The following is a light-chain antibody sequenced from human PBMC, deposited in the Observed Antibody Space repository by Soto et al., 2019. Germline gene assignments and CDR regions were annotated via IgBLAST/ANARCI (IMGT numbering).Light chain of an antibody. CDR1: SSDIGGSNS. CDR2: EVI. Sequence: QSALTQPASVSGSPGQSITISCTGTSSDIGGSNSVSWYQQHPGQAPKLMIYEVINRPSGVSNRFSGSKSGNTASLTISGLQAEDEADYYCSSYTNSNTLAIFGGGTKLTVL. J-gene: IGLJ2*01. CDR3: SSYTNSNTLAI. V-gene: IGLV2-14*01.